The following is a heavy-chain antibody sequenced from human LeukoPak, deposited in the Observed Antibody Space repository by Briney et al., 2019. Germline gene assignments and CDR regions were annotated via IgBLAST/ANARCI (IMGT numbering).Heavy chain of an antibody. D-gene: IGHD3-22*01. Sequence: SETLSLTCTVSGGSISSSSYYWGWIRQPPGKGLEWIGSIYHSGSTYYNPSLKSRVTISVDTSKNQFSLKLSSVTAADTAVYYCARIYYDSSGYYRNSFDHWGQGTLVTVSS. CDR1: GGSISSSSYY. CDR2: IYHSGST. CDR3: ARIYYDSSGYYRNSFDH. V-gene: IGHV4-39*07. J-gene: IGHJ4*02.